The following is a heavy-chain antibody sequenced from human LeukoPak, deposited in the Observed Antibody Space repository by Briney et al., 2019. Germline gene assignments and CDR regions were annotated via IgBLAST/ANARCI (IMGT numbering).Heavy chain of an antibody. J-gene: IGHJ3*02. CDR1: GYSFTTYW. CDR2: IYPGDSDT. D-gene: IGHD3-3*01. CDR3: ARTRNYDPISAFDI. Sequence: GESLKISCKGSGYSFTTYWIACVRQMPGKGLEWMGIIYPGDSDTRYSPSFQGQVTISADKSISTAYLQWSSLKASDTAMYYCARTRNYDPISAFDIWGQGTMVTVSS. V-gene: IGHV5-51*01.